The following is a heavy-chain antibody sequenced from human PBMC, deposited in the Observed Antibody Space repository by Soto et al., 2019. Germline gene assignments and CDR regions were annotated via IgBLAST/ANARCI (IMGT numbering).Heavy chain of an antibody. CDR3: ARGAWLHFDI. CDR2: ISGSGSNT. V-gene: IGHV3-23*01. CDR1: GFRFSPYA. J-gene: IGHJ4*02. Sequence: GGSLRLSCVTSGFRFSPYAMSLVRQAPGKGLEWVSGISGSGSNTYYADSVKGRFTISRDNSRNTMFLQMKSLRAEDAAIYFCARGAWLHFDIWGQGTLVTVSS. D-gene: IGHD3-10*01.